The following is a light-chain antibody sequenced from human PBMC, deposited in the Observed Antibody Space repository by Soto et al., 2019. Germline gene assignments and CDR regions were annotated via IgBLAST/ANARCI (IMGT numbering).Light chain of an antibody. CDR1: SSDVGGHNL. V-gene: IGLV2-11*01. CDR3: CSYAGSSLWV. CDR2: DVS. J-gene: IGLJ3*02. Sequence: QSALTQPRSVSGSPGQSVTISCTGTSSDVGGHNLVSWYQQHPGKAPKLVIYDVSKWPSGVPDRFFGSKSGNTASLTISGLXXXXXAXXYCCSYAGSSLWVFGGGTKLTVL.